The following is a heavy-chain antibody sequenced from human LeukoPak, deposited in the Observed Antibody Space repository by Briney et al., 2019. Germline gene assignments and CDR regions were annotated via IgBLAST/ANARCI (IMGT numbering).Heavy chain of an antibody. V-gene: IGHV4-61*02. CDR1: GGPISSGSYY. Sequence: SQTLSLTCTVSGGPISSGSYYWSWIRQPAGKGLEWIGRIYTSGSTNYNPSLKSRVTISVDTSKNQFSLKLSSVTAADTAVYYCARGDDCSSTSCYPSYYFDYWGQGTLVTVSS. CDR2: IYTSGST. D-gene: IGHD2-2*01. J-gene: IGHJ4*02. CDR3: ARGDDCSSTSCYPSYYFDY.